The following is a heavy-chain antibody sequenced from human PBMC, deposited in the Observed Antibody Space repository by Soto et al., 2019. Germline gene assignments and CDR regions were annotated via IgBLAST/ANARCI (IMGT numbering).Heavy chain of an antibody. V-gene: IGHV4-61*03. CDR2: TSNSGSA. CDR1: DGSSINLGGC. Sequence: MLSLTWSVADGSSINLGGCRISNRQPPGKGLEWIGYTSNSGSAKYNPSLKSRVTITTDTSTNHFSLKLTSVTAADTAVYYCARVRWLSEYQMLTGQYVFGQWGRRTLGTRSS. J-gene: IGHJ4*02. D-gene: IGHD3-9*01. CDR3: ARVRWLSEYQMLTGQYVFGQ.